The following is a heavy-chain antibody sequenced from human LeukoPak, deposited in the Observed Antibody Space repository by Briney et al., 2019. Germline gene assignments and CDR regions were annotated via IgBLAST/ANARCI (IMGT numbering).Heavy chain of an antibody. J-gene: IGHJ4*02. CDR1: GGSISSYY. CDR3: ASCYGDYVYYFDY. V-gene: IGHV4-59*01. Sequence: SETLSLTCTVSGGSISSYYGTWIRQPPGKGLEWIGYLDYSGSTNYNPSLKSRVTISVDTSKNQFSLKVSSVTAADTAVYYCASCYGDYVYYFDYWGQGTLVTVSS. CDR2: LDYSGST. D-gene: IGHD4-17*01.